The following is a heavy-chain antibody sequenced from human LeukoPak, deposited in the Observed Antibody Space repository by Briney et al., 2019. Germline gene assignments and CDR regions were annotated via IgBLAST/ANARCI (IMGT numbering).Heavy chain of an antibody. D-gene: IGHD3-22*01. CDR1: GFSLSSYS. Sequence: SGGSLRLSCAASGFSLSSYSMNWVRQAPGKGLEWVSFISSSSSYIYYADSVKGRFTISRDNAKNSLFLQINSLRAEDTAVYYCANGGTYSSGPWGQGTLVTVSS. J-gene: IGHJ5*02. V-gene: IGHV3-21*01. CDR2: ISSSSSYI. CDR3: ANGGTYSSGP.